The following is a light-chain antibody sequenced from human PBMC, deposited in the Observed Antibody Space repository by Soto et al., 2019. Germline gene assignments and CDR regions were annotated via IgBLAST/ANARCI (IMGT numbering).Light chain of an antibody. V-gene: IGKV3-20*01. CDR3: QQYGSSPT. CDR1: QSVSNNY. Sequence: EIGLTQYTGTLSLSPGERATLSFRASQSVSNNYLAWYQQKPGQAPRRLIYGASSRATGIPDRFSGSGSGTDFTLTISRLEPEDFAVYYCQQYGSSPTFGEGTRLEIK. CDR2: GAS. J-gene: IGKJ5*01.